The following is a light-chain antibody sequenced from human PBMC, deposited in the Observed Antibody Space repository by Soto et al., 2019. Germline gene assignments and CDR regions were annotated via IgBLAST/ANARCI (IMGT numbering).Light chain of an antibody. CDR1: SGDIGGYNF. J-gene: IGLJ2*01. V-gene: IGLV2-8*01. CDR3: SSYAVYNLI. CDR2: EVS. Sequence: QSALTQPPSASGSPGQSVTISCTGTSGDIGGYNFVSWYQQHPGKAPKLIIYEVSKRPSGVPDRFSASKSGNTASLTVSGLQAEDEADYYCSSYAVYNLIFGGGTQLTVL.